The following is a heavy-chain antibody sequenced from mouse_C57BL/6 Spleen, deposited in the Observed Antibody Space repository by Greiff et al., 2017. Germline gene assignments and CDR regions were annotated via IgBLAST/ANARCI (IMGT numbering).Heavy chain of an antibody. CDR3: ARGNYYGSSRYYFDY. V-gene: IGHV1-55*01. CDR2: IYPGSGST. Sequence: QVQLQQPGAELVKPGASVKMSCKASGYTFTSYWITWVKQRPGQGLEWIGDIYPGSGSTNYNEKFKSKATLTVDTSSSTAYMQLSSLTSDDSAVYYWARGNYYGSSRYYFDYWGQGTTLTVSS. J-gene: IGHJ2*01. CDR1: GYTFTSYW. D-gene: IGHD1-1*01.